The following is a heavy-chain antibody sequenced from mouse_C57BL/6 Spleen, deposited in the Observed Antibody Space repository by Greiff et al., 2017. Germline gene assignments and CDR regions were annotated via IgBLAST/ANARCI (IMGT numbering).Heavy chain of an antibody. CDR3: ARQDYGSSFAY. V-gene: IGHV5-6*01. D-gene: IGHD2-2*01. J-gene: IGHJ3*01. CDR2: ISSGGSYT. Sequence: EVQVVESGGDLVKPGGSLKLSCAASGFTFSSYGMSWVRQTPDKRLEWVATISSGGSYTYYPDSVKGRFTISRDNAKNTLYLQMSSLKSEDTAMYYCARQDYGSSFAYWGQGTLVTVSA. CDR1: GFTFSSYG.